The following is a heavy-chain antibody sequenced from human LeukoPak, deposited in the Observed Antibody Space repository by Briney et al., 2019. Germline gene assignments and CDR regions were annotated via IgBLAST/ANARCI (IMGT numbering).Heavy chain of an antibody. V-gene: IGHV4-34*01. J-gene: IGHJ3*02. CDR2: INHSGST. Sequence: SETLSLTCAVYGGSFNGYYWTWIRQPPGKGLEWIGEINHSGSTDYNPSLKSRVTISVDTSKNQFSLKLNSVTAADTAVYYCASGYSYVRDAFDIWGQGTMVTVSS. CDR3: ASGYSYVRDAFDI. D-gene: IGHD5-18*01. CDR1: GGSFNGYY.